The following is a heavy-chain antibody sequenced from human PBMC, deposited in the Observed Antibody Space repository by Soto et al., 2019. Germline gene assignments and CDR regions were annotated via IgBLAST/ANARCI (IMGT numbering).Heavy chain of an antibody. D-gene: IGHD3-10*01. CDR3: ARVRFDLYGLDV. Sequence: QVQLQGSGPGLVKPSGTLSLTCAVSGASVSSNHWWTWVGQPPGKGLEWIGEIYSSGSTNYNPSLKSRATVSVDKSKNQFSLNLNSVTAADTAVYYCARVRFDLYGLDVWALGTTVTVS. CDR2: IYSSGST. V-gene: IGHV4-4*02. J-gene: IGHJ6*02. CDR1: GASVSSNHW.